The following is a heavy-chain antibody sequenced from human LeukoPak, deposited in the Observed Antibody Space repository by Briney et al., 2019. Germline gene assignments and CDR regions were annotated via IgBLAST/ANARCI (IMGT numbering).Heavy chain of an antibody. CDR3: ARETGVYGSGNYYYYYYYMDV. CDR2: INHSGST. D-gene: IGHD3-10*01. CDR1: GGSFSDYY. J-gene: IGHJ6*03. Sequence: PSETLSLTCAVYGGSFSDYYWSWIRQPPGKGLEWIGEINHSGSTNYNPSLKSRVTISVDTSKNQFSLKLSSATAADTAVYYCARETGVYGSGNYYYYYYYMDVWGKGTTVTVSS. V-gene: IGHV4-34*01.